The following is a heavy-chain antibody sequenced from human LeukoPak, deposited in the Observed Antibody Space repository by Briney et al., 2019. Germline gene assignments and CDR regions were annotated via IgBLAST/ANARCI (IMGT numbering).Heavy chain of an antibody. CDR1: GFTFDTYA. J-gene: IGHJ4*02. V-gene: IGHV3-23*01. Sequence: PGGSLRHSCAASGFTFDTYALSWFRQAPGKGLEWVSFIGVGGGDTYYADSVKGRFTISRDDSKNRLYLQMNSLRAEDTAVYYCAKGGWELLGGQGTLVTVSS. D-gene: IGHD1-26*01. CDR3: AKGGWELL. CDR2: IGVGGGDT.